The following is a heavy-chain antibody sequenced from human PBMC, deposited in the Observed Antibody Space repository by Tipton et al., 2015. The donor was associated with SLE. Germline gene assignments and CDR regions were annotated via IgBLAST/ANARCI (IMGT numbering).Heavy chain of an antibody. D-gene: IGHD2-2*02. Sequence: GLVKHSQTLSLTCSFSGDSVSTNSAAWTWIRQSPSRGLEWLGRTYYRSKWYSDYAVSVKSRITINPDTSKNQFSLQLNSVTPEDTAVYYCARGFLYDGFQVWGQGTLVTVSS. V-gene: IGHV6-1*01. CDR1: GDSVSTNSAA. J-gene: IGHJ1*01. CDR2: TYYRSKWYS. CDR3: ARGFLYDGFQV.